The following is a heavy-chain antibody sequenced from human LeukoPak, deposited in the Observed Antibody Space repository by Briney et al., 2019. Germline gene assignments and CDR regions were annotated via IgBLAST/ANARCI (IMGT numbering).Heavy chain of an antibody. V-gene: IGHV3-30*03. J-gene: IGHJ6*02. CDR2: ISYDGNNK. CDR1: GFTFSTYG. Sequence: GRSLRLSCAASGFTFSTYGMHWVRQAPGKGLEWVVVISYDGNNKYYADSVKGRFTISRDNSKNTLYLQMNSLRAEDTAVYYCARVDDYYGMDVWGQGTTVTVSS. CDR3: ARVDDYYGMDV.